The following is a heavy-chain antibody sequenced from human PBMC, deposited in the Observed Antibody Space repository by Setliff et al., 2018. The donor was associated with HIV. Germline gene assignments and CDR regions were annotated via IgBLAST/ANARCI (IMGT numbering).Heavy chain of an antibody. D-gene: IGHD1-1*01. CDR1: GYTLTELS. Sequence: ASVKVSCKVSGYTLTELSMHWVRQAPGKGLEWMGGFDPEDGETIYAQKFQGRVTMTEDTSASTAYMELSSLRSEDAAVYYCARDYWKVPDHWGQGTLVTVSS. V-gene: IGHV1-24*01. CDR2: FDPEDGET. J-gene: IGHJ4*02. CDR3: ARDYWKVPDH.